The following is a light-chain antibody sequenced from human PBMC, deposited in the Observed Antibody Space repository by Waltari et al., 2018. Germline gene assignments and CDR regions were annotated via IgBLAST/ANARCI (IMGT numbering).Light chain of an antibody. V-gene: IGKV1-6*01. Sequence: QMTQSPSSLSASVGDRVTITCRASQGIRNDLGWYQQKPGKAPKLLIYAASSLQSGVPPRFSGSGTGTIFTLTISSLQPEDFATYYCLQDYNYPYTFGQGTKLEI. J-gene: IGKJ2*01. CDR2: AAS. CDR1: QGIRND. CDR3: LQDYNYPYT.